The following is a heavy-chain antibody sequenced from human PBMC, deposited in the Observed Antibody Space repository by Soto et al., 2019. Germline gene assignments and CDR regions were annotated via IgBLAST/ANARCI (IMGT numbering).Heavy chain of an antibody. CDR3: AHRHAAAAGTGSNWFDS. V-gene: IGHV2-5*02. Sequence: QITLKESGPTLVKHTQTLTLTCTFSGFSLSTGGVGVGWIRQPPGKALEWLALIYWDDDKLYSPSLKSRLTITKDTSKNQVVLTLTNLDPVDTATYYCAHRHAAAAGTGSNWFDSWGQGTLVTVSS. CDR2: IYWDDDK. D-gene: IGHD6-13*01. J-gene: IGHJ5*01. CDR1: GFSLSTGGVG.